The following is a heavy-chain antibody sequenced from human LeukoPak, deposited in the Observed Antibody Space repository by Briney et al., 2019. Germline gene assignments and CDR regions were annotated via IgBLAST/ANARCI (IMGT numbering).Heavy chain of an antibody. CDR2: INPNSGGT. J-gene: IGHJ4*02. D-gene: IGHD3-10*01. V-gene: IGHV1-2*02. CDR3: ARDPTHYYGSGSYYPPEYYFDY. Sequence: ASVKVSCKASGYTFTGYYMHWVRQAPGQGLEWMGWINPNSGGTNYAQKFQGRVTMTRDTSISTAYMELSRLRSDDTAVYYCARDPTHYYGSGSYYPPEYYFDYWGQGTLVTVSS. CDR1: GYTFTGYY.